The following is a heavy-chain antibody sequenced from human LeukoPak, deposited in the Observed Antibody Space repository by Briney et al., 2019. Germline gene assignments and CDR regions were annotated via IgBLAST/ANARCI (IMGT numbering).Heavy chain of an antibody. CDR1: GFTFDDYA. V-gene: IGHV3-30-3*01. Sequence: PGRSLRLSCAASGFTFDDYAMHWVRQAPGKGLEWVAVISYDGSNKYYADSVKGRFTISRDNSKNTLYLQMNSLRAEDTAVYYCARDSRDGYNLDYWGQGTLVTVSS. CDR3: ARDSRDGYNLDY. D-gene: IGHD5-24*01. J-gene: IGHJ4*02. CDR2: ISYDGSNK.